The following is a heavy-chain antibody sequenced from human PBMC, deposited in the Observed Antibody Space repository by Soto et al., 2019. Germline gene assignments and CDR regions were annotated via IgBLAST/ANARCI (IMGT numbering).Heavy chain of an antibody. J-gene: IGHJ6*03. CDR1: GFTFSSYS. Sequence: GGSLRLSCAASGFTFSSYSMNWVRQAPGKGLEWVSYISSSSTIYYADSVKGRFTISRDNAKNSLYLQMNSLRAEDTAVYYCASQDDYYYYMDVWGKGTTVTVSS. CDR3: ASQDDYYYYMDV. V-gene: IGHV3-48*01. CDR2: ISSSSTI.